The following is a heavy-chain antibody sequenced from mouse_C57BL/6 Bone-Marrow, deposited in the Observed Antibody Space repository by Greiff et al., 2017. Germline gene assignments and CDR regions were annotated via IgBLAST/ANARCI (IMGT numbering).Heavy chain of an antibody. CDR3: ARDSVYYGSSSYAMDD. CDR1: GYTFTSYW. V-gene: IGHV1-61*01. CDR2: IYPSDSET. J-gene: IGHJ4*01. D-gene: IGHD1-1*01. Sequence: VQLQQPGAELVRPGSSVKLSCKASGYTFTSYWMDWVKQRPGQGLEWIGNIYPSDSETHYNQKFKDKATLTVDKSSSTAYMQLSSLTSEESAVYYCARDSVYYGSSSYAMDDWGQGTSVTVSS.